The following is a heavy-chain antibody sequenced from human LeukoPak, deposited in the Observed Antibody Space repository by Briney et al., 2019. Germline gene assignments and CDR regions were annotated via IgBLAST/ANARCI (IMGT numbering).Heavy chain of an antibody. CDR1: GFTFSSYW. CDR3: ARALYDTFDY. V-gene: IGHV3-74*01. D-gene: IGHD3-16*01. CDR2: INSDGSST. Sequence: GGSLRLSCAASGFTFSSYWMHWGRQAPGKGLWWVSRINSDGSSTSYADSVKGRFTISRDNAKNTLYLQMNSLRAEDTAVYSCARALYDTFDYWGPGTLVTVSS. J-gene: IGHJ4*02.